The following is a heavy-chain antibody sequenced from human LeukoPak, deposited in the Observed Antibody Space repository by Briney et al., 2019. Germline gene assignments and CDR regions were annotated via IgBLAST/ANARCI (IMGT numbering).Heavy chain of an antibody. CDR1: GGSVSSSSYY. V-gene: IGHV4-39*01. CDR2: IYYSGTT. J-gene: IGHJ4*02. D-gene: IGHD3-10*01. Sequence: PSETLSLTCTVSGGSVSSSSYYWGWIRQPPGKGLEWIGSIYYSGTTYYNPSLKSRVTISVDTSKNQFSLKLSSVTAADTAVYYCARGSHYGSGSYYIGWGQGTLVTVSS. CDR3: ARGSHYGSGSYYIG.